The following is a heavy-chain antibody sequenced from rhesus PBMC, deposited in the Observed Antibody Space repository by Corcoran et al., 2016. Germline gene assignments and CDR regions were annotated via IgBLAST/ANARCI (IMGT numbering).Heavy chain of an antibody. V-gene: IGHV4-173*01. J-gene: IGHJ4*01. CDR1: GGSISSNY. CDR2: ISCSGRST. Sequence: QLQLQESGPGLVKPSETLSLTCAVSGGSISSNYWSWIRQPPGKGLEWIGRISCSGRSTDYNPSLKSRVTISTDTSKNQFSLKLSSVTAADTAVYYCARDQEDDYGYYYTTLFDYWGQGVLVTVSS. CDR3: ARDQEDDYGYYYTTLFDY. D-gene: IGHD3-9*01.